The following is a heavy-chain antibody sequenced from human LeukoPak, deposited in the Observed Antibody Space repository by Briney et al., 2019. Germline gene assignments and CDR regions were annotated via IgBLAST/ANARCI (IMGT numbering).Heavy chain of an antibody. D-gene: IGHD7-27*01. CDR3: AGENWGSFNY. V-gene: IGHV3-11*04. J-gene: IGHJ4*02. CDR1: VFIFSDYY. Sequence: GGSLRLTCAASVFIFSDYYMDWIRQAPGKGLEWISYITNIDSSKKYADCVKGRFTISRDNAKSSLYLQMNNLRAEDTAVYYCAGENWGSFNYWGQGTLVTVSS. CDR2: ITNIDSSK.